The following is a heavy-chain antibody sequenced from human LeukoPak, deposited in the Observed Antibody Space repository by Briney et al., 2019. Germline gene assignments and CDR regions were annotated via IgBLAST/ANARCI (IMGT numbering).Heavy chain of an antibody. CDR2: INSDGSST. V-gene: IGHV3-74*01. CDR3: ARIVSSGRYSSYFDY. Sequence: GGSLRLSCAASGFTFSSYWMHWVRQAPGKGLVWVSRINSDGSSTSYADSVKGRFTISRDNAKNTLYLQMNSLRAEDTAVYYCARIVSSGRYSSYFDYWGQGTLVTVSS. J-gene: IGHJ4*02. D-gene: IGHD6-19*01. CDR1: GFTFSSYW.